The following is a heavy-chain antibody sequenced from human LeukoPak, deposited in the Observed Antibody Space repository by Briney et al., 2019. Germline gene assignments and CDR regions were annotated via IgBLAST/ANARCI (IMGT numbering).Heavy chain of an antibody. CDR2: IRYGGSSK. CDR1: GFTFSSSG. V-gene: IGHV3-30*02. CDR3: ARGSGWFMGTQFDP. Sequence: PGGSLRLSCAASGFTFSSSGMHWVRQAPGKGLEWVAFIRYGGSSKYYADSVKGRFTISRDNSKNTLYLQMNSLRAEDTAVYYCARGSGWFMGTQFDPWGQGTLVTVSS. J-gene: IGHJ5*02. D-gene: IGHD6-19*01.